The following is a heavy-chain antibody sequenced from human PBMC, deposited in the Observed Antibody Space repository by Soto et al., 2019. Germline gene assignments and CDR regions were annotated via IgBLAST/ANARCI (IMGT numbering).Heavy chain of an antibody. CDR1: GFTFSSYA. V-gene: IGHV3-23*01. CDR2: ISGSGGST. J-gene: IGHJ4*02. CDR3: AKGDYGDSYGFQYYFDY. Sequence: PGGSLRLSCAASGFTFSSYAMSWVRQAPGKGLEWVSAISGSGGSTYYADSVKGRFTISRDNSKNTLYLQMNSLRAEDTAVYYRAKGDYGDSYGFQYYFDYWGQGTLVTVSS. D-gene: IGHD4-17*01.